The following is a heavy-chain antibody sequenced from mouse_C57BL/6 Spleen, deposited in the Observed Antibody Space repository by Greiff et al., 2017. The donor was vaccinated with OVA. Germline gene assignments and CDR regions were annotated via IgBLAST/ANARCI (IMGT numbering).Heavy chain of an antibody. CDR1: GFNIKDDY. CDR2: IDPENGDT. V-gene: IGHV14-4*01. CDR3: TTLSGAMDY. J-gene: IGHJ4*01. D-gene: IGHD4-1*01. Sequence: DVKLQESGAELVRPGASVKLSCTASGFNIKDDYMHWVKQRPEQGLEWIGWIDPENGDTEYASKFQGKATITADTSSNTAYLQLSSLTSEDTAVYYCTTLSGAMDYWGQGTSVTVSS.